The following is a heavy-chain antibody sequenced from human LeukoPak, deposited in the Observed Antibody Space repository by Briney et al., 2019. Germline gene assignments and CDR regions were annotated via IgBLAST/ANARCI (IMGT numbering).Heavy chain of an antibody. CDR2: IYYSGST. J-gene: IGHJ3*02. CDR1: GGSISSYY. D-gene: IGHD6-19*01. CDR3: ARQLAVAGTRAFDI. V-gene: IGHV4-59*08. Sequence: SETLSLTCTVSGGSISSYYWSWIRQPPGKGLEWIGYIYYSGSTNYNPSLKSRVTISVDTSKNQFSLKLSSVTAADTAVYYCARQLAVAGTRAFDIWGQGTMVTVSS.